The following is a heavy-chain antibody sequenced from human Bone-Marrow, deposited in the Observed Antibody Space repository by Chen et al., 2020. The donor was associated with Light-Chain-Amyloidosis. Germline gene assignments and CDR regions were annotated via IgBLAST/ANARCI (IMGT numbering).Heavy chain of an antibody. D-gene: IGHD3-22*01. CDR3: ARCIFPRLYSSAYYFDY. CDR2: INHSGST. J-gene: IGHJ4*02. V-gene: IGHV4-34*01. Sequence: QVQLQQWGAGLLKPSETLSLTCAVYGGSFSGYYLSWIRQPPGKGLEWIGEINHSGSTNYNPSLKSRVTISVDTSKNQFSLKLSSVTAADTAVYYCARCIFPRLYSSAYYFDYWGQGTLVTVSS. CDR1: GGSFSGYY.